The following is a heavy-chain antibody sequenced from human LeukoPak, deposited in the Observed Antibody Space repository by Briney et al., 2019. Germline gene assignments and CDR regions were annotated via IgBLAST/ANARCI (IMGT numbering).Heavy chain of an antibody. CDR1: VGSINSGNW. V-gene: IGHV4-4*02. J-gene: IGHJ5*02. D-gene: IGHD6-19*01. Sequence: TSETLSLTCAVSVGSINSGNWWSWVRQSPGKGLEWIGEIYHNGTPNYNPSLRSRVTISVDTSKNQFSLKLSSVTAADTAVYYCARSSAVAGLTWGQGTLVTVSS. CDR3: ARSSAVAGLT. CDR2: IYHNGTP.